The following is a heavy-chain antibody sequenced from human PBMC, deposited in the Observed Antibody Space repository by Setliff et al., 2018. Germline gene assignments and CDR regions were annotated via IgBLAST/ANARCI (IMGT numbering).Heavy chain of an antibody. CDR1: GYIFTSSG. J-gene: IGHJ4*02. D-gene: IGHD2-8*01. CDR3: ARLVRYCTKVACQRLSGAEH. Sequence: PSVKVSCKGSGYIFTSSGISWVRQAPGQGLEWMGWISGFNGVAKYAQNFQDRVTMATDTSTNMAYMELRSLRSDDTAIYFCARLVRYCTKVACQRLSGAEHWGQGTLVTVSS. V-gene: IGHV1-18*01. CDR2: ISGFNGVA.